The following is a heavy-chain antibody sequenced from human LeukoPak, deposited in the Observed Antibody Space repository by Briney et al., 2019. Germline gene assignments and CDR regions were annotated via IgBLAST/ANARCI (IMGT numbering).Heavy chain of an antibody. V-gene: IGHV1-2*02. D-gene: IGHD4-17*01. CDR1: GYTFTGYY. Sequence: ASVKVSCKASGYTFTGYYMHWVRQAPGQGLEWMGWINPNSGGTNYAQKFQGRVTMTRDTSISTAYMELSRLRSDDTAVYYCARDFSGSTLYGDYLYYFDYWGQGTLVTVSS. CDR3: ARDFSGSTLYGDYLYYFDY. CDR2: INPNSGGT. J-gene: IGHJ4*02.